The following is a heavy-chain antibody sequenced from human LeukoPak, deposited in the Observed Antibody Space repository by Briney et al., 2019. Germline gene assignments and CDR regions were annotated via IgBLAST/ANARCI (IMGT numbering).Heavy chain of an antibody. V-gene: IGHV4-38-2*02. CDR3: AREGERPFDY. J-gene: IGHJ4*02. CDR1: GYSISSGYY. D-gene: IGHD1-1*01. CDR2: IYHSGST. Sequence: SETLSLTCTVSGYSISSGYYWGWIRQPPGKGLEWIGSIYHSGSTYYNPSLKSRVTISVDTSKNQFSLKLSSVTAADTAVYYCAREGERPFDYWGQGTLVTVSS.